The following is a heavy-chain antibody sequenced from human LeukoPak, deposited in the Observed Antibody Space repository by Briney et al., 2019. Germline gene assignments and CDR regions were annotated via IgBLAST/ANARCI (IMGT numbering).Heavy chain of an antibody. Sequence: ASVKVSCKASGGTFSSYAISWVRQAPGQGLEWMGRIIPIFGTANYAQKFQGRVTITTDESTSTAYMERSSLRAEDTAVYYCARDLGYGGNGVYWGQGTLVTVSS. J-gene: IGHJ4*02. CDR3: ARDLGYGGNGVY. D-gene: IGHD4-23*01. CDR2: IIPIFGTA. V-gene: IGHV1-69*05. CDR1: GGTFSSYA.